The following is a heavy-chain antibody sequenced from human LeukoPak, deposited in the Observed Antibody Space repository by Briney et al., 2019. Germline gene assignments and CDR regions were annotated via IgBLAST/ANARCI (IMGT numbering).Heavy chain of an antibody. Sequence: GGSLRLSCAASGFTFSSYGMHWVRQAPGKGLEWVAVIWYDGSNKYYADSVKGRFTISRDNSKNTLYLQMNSLRAEDTAVYYCARDHRSGYENQYGMDVWGQGTTVTVSS. J-gene: IGHJ6*02. CDR3: ARDHRSGYENQYGMDV. CDR1: GFTFSSYG. V-gene: IGHV3-33*01. CDR2: IWYDGSNK. D-gene: IGHD5-12*01.